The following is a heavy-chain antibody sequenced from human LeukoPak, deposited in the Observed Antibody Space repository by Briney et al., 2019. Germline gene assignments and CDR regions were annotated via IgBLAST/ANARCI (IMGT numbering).Heavy chain of an antibody. D-gene: IGHD3-10*01. CDR1: GFTFSSYG. V-gene: IGHV3-23*01. CDR3: AKGPRYYGSGSYLDY. J-gene: IGHJ4*02. CDR2: ISGSGGST. Sequence: GGSLRLSCAASGFTFSSYGMSWVRQAPGKGLEWVSAISGSGGSTYYADSVKGRFTISRDNSKNTLYPQMNSLRAEDTAVYYCAKGPRYYGSGSYLDYWGQGTLVTVSS.